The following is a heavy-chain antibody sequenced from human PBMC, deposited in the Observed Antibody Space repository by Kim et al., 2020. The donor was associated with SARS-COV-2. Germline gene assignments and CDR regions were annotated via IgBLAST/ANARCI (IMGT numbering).Heavy chain of an antibody. CDR3: ARLSSYYYDSSGYFDY. D-gene: IGHD3-22*01. Sequence: SLKSRVTISVDTSKTQFSLKLSSVTAADTAVYYCARLSSYYYDSSGYFDYWGQGTLVTVSS. V-gene: IGHV4-4*09. J-gene: IGHJ4*02.